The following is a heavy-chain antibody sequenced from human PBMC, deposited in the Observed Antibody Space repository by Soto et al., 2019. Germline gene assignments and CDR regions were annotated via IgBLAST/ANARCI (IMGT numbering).Heavy chain of an antibody. CDR2: ISAYNGNT. J-gene: IGHJ4*02. V-gene: IGHV1-18*01. CDR3: ARDSPPVDY. Sequence: QVQLVQSGAEVKKPGASVKVSCKASGYTFTSYGISWVRQAPGQGLEWMGWISAYNGNTHYAQKLQGRVTMTTDTSPGRAVMELRSLRSDDTAVYYCARDSPPVDYWGQGTLVTVSS. CDR1: GYTFTSYG.